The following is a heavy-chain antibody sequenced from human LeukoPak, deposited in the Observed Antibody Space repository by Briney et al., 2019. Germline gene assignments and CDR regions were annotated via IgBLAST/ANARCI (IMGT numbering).Heavy chain of an antibody. CDR3: ARVDYYYYGMDV. CDR1: GGSISSYY. Sequence: SETLSLTCTVSGGSISSYYWSWIRQPPGKGLEWIGYIYYSGSTNYNPSLKSRVTISVDTSKNQFSLKLSSVAAADTAVYYCARVDYYYYGMDVWGQGTTVTVSS. V-gene: IGHV4-59*01. CDR2: IYYSGST. J-gene: IGHJ6*02.